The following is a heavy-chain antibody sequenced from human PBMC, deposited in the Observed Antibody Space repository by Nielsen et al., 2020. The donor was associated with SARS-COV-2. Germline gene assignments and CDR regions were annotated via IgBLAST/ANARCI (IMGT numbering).Heavy chain of an antibody. D-gene: IGHD6-13*01. V-gene: IGHV3-23*01. CDR1: GFSFSNSA. Sequence: GESLKISCVASGFSFSNSAMSWVRQAPGKGLEWVSALIPSSGSAYYADSVKGRFTISTDLSNNTLYLQMNSLRVEDTAIYYCTKGAQLGDYWGQGTLVTVSS. CDR2: LIPSSGSA. J-gene: IGHJ4*02. CDR3: TKGAQLGDY.